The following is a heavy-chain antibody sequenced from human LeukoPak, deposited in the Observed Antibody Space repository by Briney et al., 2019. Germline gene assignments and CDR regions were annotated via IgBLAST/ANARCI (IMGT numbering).Heavy chain of an antibody. CDR3: AKASAVRGYYYYGMDV. J-gene: IGHJ6*02. D-gene: IGHD3-10*02. V-gene: IGHV3-30*18. CDR1: GFTFSSYG. CDR2: ISYDGSNK. Sequence: PGRSLRLSCAASGFTFSSYGMHWVRQAPGKGLEWVAVISYDGSNKYYADSVKGRFTISRDNSKNTLYLQMNSLRAEDTAIYYCAKASAVRGYYYYGMDVWGQGTTVTVSS.